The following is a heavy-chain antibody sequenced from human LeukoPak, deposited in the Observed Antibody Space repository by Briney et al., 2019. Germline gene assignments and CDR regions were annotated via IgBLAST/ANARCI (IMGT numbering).Heavy chain of an antibody. J-gene: IGHJ4*02. CDR3: VKRGRQGDYAYDY. CDR2: ISTDGGST. Sequence: GGSLRLSCPAPGFTFSNYPMHWVRQAPGKGLEYVSSISTDGGSTYYADSVKGRFTISRDNSKNTLNLQMSSLRGEDTAVYYCVKRGRQGDYAYDYWGQGTLVTVSS. D-gene: IGHD4-17*01. V-gene: IGHV3-64D*06. CDR1: GFTFSNYP.